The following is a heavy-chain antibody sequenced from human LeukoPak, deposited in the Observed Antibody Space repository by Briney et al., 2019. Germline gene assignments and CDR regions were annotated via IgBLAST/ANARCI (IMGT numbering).Heavy chain of an antibody. CDR2: ISYDGSNK. V-gene: IGHV3-30-3*01. Sequence: GGSLRLSCAAYGFTFSIYAMHWVRQAPGKGLEWVAVISYDGSNKYYADSVKGRFTISRDNSKNTLYLQMNSLRAEDTAVYYCAGQVRYDSSGYSEDYYYYGMDVWGQGTTVTVSS. CDR3: AGQVRYDSSGYSEDYYYYGMDV. D-gene: IGHD3-22*01. J-gene: IGHJ6*02. CDR1: GFTFSIYA.